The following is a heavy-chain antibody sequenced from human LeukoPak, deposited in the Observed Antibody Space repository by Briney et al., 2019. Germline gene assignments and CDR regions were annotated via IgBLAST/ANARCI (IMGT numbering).Heavy chain of an antibody. Sequence: PGGSLRLSCAASGFTFSSYAMSWVRQAPGKGLEWVSAISGSGGSTYYADSVNGRFTISRDNSKNTLYLQMNSLRAEDTAVYYCAKDIGGRAIMITCGGGSVSPAFDIWGEGQWSPSLQ. CDR3: AKDIGGRAIMITCGGGSVSPAFDI. V-gene: IGHV3-23*01. D-gene: IGHD3-16*02. CDR2: ISGSGGST. J-gene: IGHJ3*02. CDR1: GFTFSSYA.